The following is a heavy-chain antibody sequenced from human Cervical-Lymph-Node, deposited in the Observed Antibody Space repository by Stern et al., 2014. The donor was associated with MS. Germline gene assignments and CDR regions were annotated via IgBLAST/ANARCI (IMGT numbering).Heavy chain of an antibody. Sequence: EVQLEESGGGVIQPGGSLRLSCTASGFTVSRDYMTWVRQAPGKGLEWVSLITNVGSTFYTDSLKGPFTISRDDSKNTVYLHMTSLRAEDTAMYYCARDTSSPERSDWWGQGTLVTVSS. D-gene: IGHD1-1*01. CDR1: GFTVSRDY. V-gene: IGHV3-53*01. CDR2: ITNVGST. J-gene: IGHJ4*02. CDR3: ARDTSSPERSDW.